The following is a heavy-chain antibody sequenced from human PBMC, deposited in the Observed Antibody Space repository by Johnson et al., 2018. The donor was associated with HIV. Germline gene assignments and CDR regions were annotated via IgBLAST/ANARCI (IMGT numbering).Heavy chain of an antibody. J-gene: IGHJ3*01. CDR3: ARDGRDLVTRGGFDV. V-gene: IGHV3-30*04. Sequence: VQLVESGGGVVQPGGSLRLSCAASGITFSSYAMHWVRQAPGKGLEWVAVISYDGSNKYYADSVKGRFTISRDNSKNTLYLQMNSLRPEDTAVYYCARDGRDLVTRGGFDVWGPGTVVTVSS. CDR2: ISYDGSNK. CDR1: GITFSSYA. D-gene: IGHD5-18*01.